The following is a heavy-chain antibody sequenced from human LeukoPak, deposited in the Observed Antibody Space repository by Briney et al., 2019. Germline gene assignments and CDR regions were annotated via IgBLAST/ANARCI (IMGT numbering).Heavy chain of an antibody. J-gene: IGHJ4*02. V-gene: IGHV1-2*02. CDR2: INPNSGGT. CDR3: ATHTTMPL. CDR1: GHTLTELS. Sequence: ASVKVSCKVSGHTLTELSIHWVRQAPGQGLEWMGWINPNSGGTDYAQKFQGRVTLTSDTSISTVYMELSRLRSNDTAVYYCATHTTMPLWGQGTLVTVSS. D-gene: IGHD5-18*01.